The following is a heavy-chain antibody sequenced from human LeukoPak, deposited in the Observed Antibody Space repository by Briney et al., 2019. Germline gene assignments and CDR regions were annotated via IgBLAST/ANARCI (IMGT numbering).Heavy chain of an antibody. Sequence: SETLSLTCAVYGGSFSGYYWSWIRQPPGEGLEWIGEINHSGSTNYNPSLKSRVTISVDTSKNQFSLKLSSVTAADTAVYYCARGVDTAMVTGAFDIWGQGTMVTVSS. V-gene: IGHV4-34*01. CDR3: ARGVDTAMVTGAFDI. D-gene: IGHD5-18*01. CDR1: GGSFSGYY. J-gene: IGHJ3*02. CDR2: INHSGST.